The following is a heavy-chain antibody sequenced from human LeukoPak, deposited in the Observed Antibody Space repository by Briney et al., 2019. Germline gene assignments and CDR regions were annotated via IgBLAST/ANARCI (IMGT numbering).Heavy chain of an antibody. Sequence: SETLSLSCAVYGGSFIGYQWTWVRQSPGMGLEWIGEINPSGRTNYNPSLKSRVIISVDTSKNQFSLRLSSGTAADTAIYYCARALTFPDFYYYMDVWGEGTTVTVSS. D-gene: IGHD2/OR15-2a*01. V-gene: IGHV4-34*01. CDR1: GGSFIGYQ. CDR2: INPSGRT. CDR3: ARALTFPDFYYYMDV. J-gene: IGHJ6*03.